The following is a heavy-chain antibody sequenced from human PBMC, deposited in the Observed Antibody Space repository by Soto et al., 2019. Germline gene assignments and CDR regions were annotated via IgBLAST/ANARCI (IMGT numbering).Heavy chain of an antibody. V-gene: IGHV3-21*06. CDR2: ISSTTNYI. CDR3: ARESEELTSNFDY. D-gene: IGHD1-7*01. J-gene: IGHJ4*02. CDR1: GFTFTRYS. Sequence: PGGSLRLSCAASGFTFTRYSMNWVRQAPGKGLEWVSSISSTTNYIYYGDSMKGRFTISRDNAKNSLYLEMNSLRAEDTAVYYCARESEELTSNFDYWGQGTLVTVFS.